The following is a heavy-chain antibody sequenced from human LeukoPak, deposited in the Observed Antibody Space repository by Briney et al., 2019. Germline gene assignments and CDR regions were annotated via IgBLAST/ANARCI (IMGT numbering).Heavy chain of an antibody. CDR3: ARGVEMATICFDY. V-gene: IGHV4-34*01. J-gene: IGHJ4*02. Sequence: SGTLSLTCAVYGGSFSGYYWSWIRQPPGKGLEWIGEINHSGSTNYNPSLKSRVTISVDTSKNQFSLKLSSVTAADTAVYYCARGVEMATICFDYWGQGTLVTVSS. D-gene: IGHD5-24*01. CDR1: GGSFSGYY. CDR2: INHSGST.